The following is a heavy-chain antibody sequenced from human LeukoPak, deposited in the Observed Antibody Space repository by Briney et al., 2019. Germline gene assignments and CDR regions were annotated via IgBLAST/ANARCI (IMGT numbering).Heavy chain of an antibody. CDR3: AKDIGYYYDSRGYSLDY. J-gene: IGHJ4*02. Sequence: GRSLRLSCAASGFTFDDYAMHWVRQAPGKGLEWVSGISWNSGSIGYADSVKGRFTISRDNAKNSLYLQMNSLRAEDTALYYCAKDIGYYYDSRGYSLDYWGQGTLVTVSS. CDR1: GFTFDDYA. V-gene: IGHV3-9*01. CDR2: ISWNSGSI. D-gene: IGHD3-22*01.